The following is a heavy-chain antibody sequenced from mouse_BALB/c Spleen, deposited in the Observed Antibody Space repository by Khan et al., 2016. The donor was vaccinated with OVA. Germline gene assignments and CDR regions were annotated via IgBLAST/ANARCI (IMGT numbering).Heavy chain of an antibody. J-gene: IGHJ3*01. V-gene: IGHV2-6-7*01. Sequence: QVQLKQSGPGLVAPSQNLSITCTVSGFSLTDYGVNWVRQPPGKGLEWLGMIWGDGSTDYNSALKSRLSISKDNSKSQVFLKMKSLQTGDTARCYCAGDLRLGVFAYWGQGTLVTVSA. D-gene: IGHD1-2*01. CDR2: IWGDGST. CDR3: AGDLRLGVFAY. CDR1: GFSLTDYG.